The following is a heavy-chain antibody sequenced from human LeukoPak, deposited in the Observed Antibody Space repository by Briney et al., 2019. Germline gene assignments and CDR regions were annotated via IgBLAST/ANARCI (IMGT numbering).Heavy chain of an antibody. CDR2: INPNSGGT. CDR3: ARRDGYNYVSYGMDV. D-gene: IGHD5-24*01. CDR1: GYTFTGYY. V-gene: IGHV1-2*02. J-gene: IGHJ6*02. Sequence: ASVKVSCKASGYTFTGYYMHWVRQAPGQGLEWMGWINPNSGGTNYAQKFQGRVTMTRDTSISTAYMELSRLRSDDTAVYYCARRDGYNYVSYGMDVWGQGTTVTVSS.